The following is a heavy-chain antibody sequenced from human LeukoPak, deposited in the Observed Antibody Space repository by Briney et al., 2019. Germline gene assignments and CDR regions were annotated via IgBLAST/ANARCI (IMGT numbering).Heavy chain of an antibody. J-gene: IGHJ4*02. CDR3: ARDYYVSSGAITFDY. CDR2: INAGNGNT. V-gene: IGHV1-3*01. D-gene: IGHD3-22*01. Sequence: GASVKVSCKASGYTFTSYAMHWVRQAPGQRLEWMGWINAGNGNTKYSQKFQGRVTITRDTSASTAYMELSSLRSEDTAVYYCARDYYVSSGAITFDYWGQGALVTVSS. CDR1: GYTFTSYA.